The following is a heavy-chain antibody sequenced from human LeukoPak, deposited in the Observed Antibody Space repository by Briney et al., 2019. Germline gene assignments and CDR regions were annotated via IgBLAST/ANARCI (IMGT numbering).Heavy chain of an antibody. CDR2: IYYTGST. V-gene: IGHV4-39*01. Sequence: PSETLSLTCSVSGASVTSGGFYWGWLRQSPGKGLEWIATIYYTGSTCYDPSLKSRVTISIDTSKNQFSLNVRSVSAADTAVYYCARHSGSGSLSRPFDPWGQGTLVTVTS. D-gene: IGHD3-10*01. CDR1: GASVTSGGFY. CDR3: ARHSGSGSLSRPFDP. J-gene: IGHJ5*02.